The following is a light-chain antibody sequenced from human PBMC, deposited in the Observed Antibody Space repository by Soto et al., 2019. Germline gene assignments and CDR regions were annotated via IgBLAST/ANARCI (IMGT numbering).Light chain of an antibody. V-gene: IGKV2-40*01. CDR1: QTLLASDDGNAY. CDR3: QQYDTRPTMT. Sequence: DIVMTQTPVSLSVTPGEPASISCRSSQTLLASDDGNAYLDWYLQKPGQSPQLLIYRISSRASGVPDRFSGSGSGTDFSFTITSLQPEDSATYYCQQYDTRPTMTCGQGKRREIK. CDR2: RIS. J-gene: IGKJ5*01.